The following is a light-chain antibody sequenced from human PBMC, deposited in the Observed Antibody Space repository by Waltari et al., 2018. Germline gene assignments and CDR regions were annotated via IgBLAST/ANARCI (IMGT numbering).Light chain of an antibody. CDR2: HTS. CDR3: QHYVRLPAT. J-gene: IGKJ1*01. CDR1: QSIVKY. V-gene: IGKV3-20*01. Sequence: EIMLTQSPGTLSLSPGDRATLSCKASQSIVKYLAWYQQKPGQAPRLLIYHTSIRAPGIPDRFSGSGSETDFSLTISRLEPEDFAVYYCQHYVRLPATFGQGTNVEIK.